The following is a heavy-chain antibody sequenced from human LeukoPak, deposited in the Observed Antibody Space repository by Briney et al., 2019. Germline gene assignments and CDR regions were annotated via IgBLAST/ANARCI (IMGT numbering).Heavy chain of an antibody. J-gene: IGHJ3*02. CDR2: IYYSGST. Sequence: SETLSLTFTVSGGSLSSYYWSWIRLPPGKGLEWIGYIYYSGSTNYNPSLKNRVTISVDTSKNQFSLKLSSVTAADTAVYYCATFGFGITNAFDIWGQGTMVTVSS. D-gene: IGHD3-16*01. CDR3: ATFGFGITNAFDI. V-gene: IGHV4-59*08. CDR1: GGSLSSYY.